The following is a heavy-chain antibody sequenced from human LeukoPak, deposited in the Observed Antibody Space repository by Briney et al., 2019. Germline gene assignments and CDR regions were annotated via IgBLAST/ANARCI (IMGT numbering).Heavy chain of an antibody. CDR2: ISGSGGST. Sequence: GGSLRLSCTTSKFNFNSYGMTWVRQAPGKGLEWVSSISGSGGSTQYAASVQGRFTIPRDNSKNTLYLQMNSLRAEDTAVYYCARDSSSGWYHDSWGQGTLVTVSS. J-gene: IGHJ4*02. V-gene: IGHV3-23*01. CDR3: ARDSSSGWYHDS. D-gene: IGHD6-19*01. CDR1: KFNFNSYG.